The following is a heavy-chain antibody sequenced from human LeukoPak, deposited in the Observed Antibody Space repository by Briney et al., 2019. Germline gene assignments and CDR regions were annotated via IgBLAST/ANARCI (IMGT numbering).Heavy chain of an antibody. J-gene: IGHJ6*03. CDR1: GFTFSSYS. CDR3: ARSFWGSYLYYYYYYMDV. CDR2: ISSSSSYI. V-gene: IGHV3-21*01. D-gene: IGHD3-16*01. Sequence: GGSLRLSCAASGFTFSSYSMNWVRQAPGKGLEWVSSISSSSSYIYYADSVKGRFTISRDNAKNPLYLQMNSLRAEDTAVYYCARSFWGSYLYYYYYYMDVWGKGTTVTISS.